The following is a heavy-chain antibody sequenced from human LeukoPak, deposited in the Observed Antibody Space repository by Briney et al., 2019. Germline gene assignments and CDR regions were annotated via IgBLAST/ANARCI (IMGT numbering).Heavy chain of an antibody. CDR2: IYYSGTT. CDR3: ARGVYIAAAQYGY. CDR1: GGSISSYY. D-gene: IGHD6-13*01. Sequence: SETLSPTCTVSGGSISSYYWSWIRQPPGKGLEWIGYIYYSGTTNYNPSLKSRVTISVDTSKNQFSLKLSSVTAADTAVYYCARGVYIAAAQYGYWGQGTLVTISS. V-gene: IGHV4-59*01. J-gene: IGHJ4*02.